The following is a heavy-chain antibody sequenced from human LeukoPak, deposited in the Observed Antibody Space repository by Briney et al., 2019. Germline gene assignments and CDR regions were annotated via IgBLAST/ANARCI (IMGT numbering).Heavy chain of an antibody. Sequence: GGSLRLSCAASGFTFSSYSMNWVRQAPGKGLEWVSSISSSSSYIYYADSVKGRFTISRDNSKSTLYLQMNSLRAEDTAVYYCAKATTYFDYWGQGTLVTVSS. CDR3: AKATTYFDY. CDR2: ISSSSSYI. D-gene: IGHD1-26*01. J-gene: IGHJ4*02. CDR1: GFTFSSYS. V-gene: IGHV3-21*04.